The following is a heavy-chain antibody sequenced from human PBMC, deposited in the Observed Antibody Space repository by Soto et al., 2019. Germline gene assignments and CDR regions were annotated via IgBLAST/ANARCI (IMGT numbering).Heavy chain of an antibody. CDR3: AHGSCSSADCYPNPYLDY. D-gene: IGHD2-2*01. CDR1: GFSLSTTAEG. Sequence: GSGHTLVNPTQTLTLTCTFSGFSLSTTAEGVGWIRQPPGKALEWLALIYWDDDERYSPSLKSRLTITKDTSKNQVVLTMTNVDPVDTATYYCAHGSCSSADCYPNPYLDYWGQGILVTVSS. J-gene: IGHJ4*02. CDR2: IYWDDDE. V-gene: IGHV2-5*02.